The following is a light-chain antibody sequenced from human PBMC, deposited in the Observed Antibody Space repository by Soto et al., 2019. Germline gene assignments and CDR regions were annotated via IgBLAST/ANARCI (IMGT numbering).Light chain of an antibody. CDR2: GAS. J-gene: IGKJ1*01. CDR3: QQYGSSPKT. CDR1: QSVSSN. Sequence: TLSTATLCVAQGERVTLACSASQSVSSNLAWYQQKPGQAPRLLISGASSRATGIPDRFSGSGSGTDFTLTITRLEPEDFAVYYCQQYGSSPKTFGQGTKVDIK. V-gene: IGKV3-20*01.